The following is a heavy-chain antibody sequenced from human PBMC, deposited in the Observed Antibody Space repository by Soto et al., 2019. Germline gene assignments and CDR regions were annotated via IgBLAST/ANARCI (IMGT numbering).Heavy chain of an antibody. CDR2: ISRSSATI. V-gene: IGHV3-48*01. CDR1: GFSFSTFS. Sequence: EVQLVESGGGLVQPGGSLRLSCAASGFSFSTFSMNWVRQAPGKGLEWISYISRSSATIYYADSVKGRFTISRDNARSSLYLQMDSLRAKDTAVYYCARDFRPAPAPYYFDYWGQGTLVTVSS. J-gene: IGHJ4*02. CDR3: ARDFRPAPAPYYFDY.